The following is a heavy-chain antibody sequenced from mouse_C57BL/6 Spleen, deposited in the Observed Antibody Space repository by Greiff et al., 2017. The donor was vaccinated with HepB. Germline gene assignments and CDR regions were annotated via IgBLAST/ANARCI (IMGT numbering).Heavy chain of an antibody. J-gene: IGHJ3*01. CDR1: GYTFTSYW. Sequence: QVQLQQPGAELVKPGASVKLSCKASGYTFTSYWMQWVKQRPGQGLEWIGEIDPSDSYTNYNQKFKGKATLTVDTSSSTAYMQLSSLTSEDSAVYYCARKEIYYDYAWFAYWGQGTLVTVSA. D-gene: IGHD2-4*01. V-gene: IGHV1-50*01. CDR3: ARKEIYYDYAWFAY. CDR2: IDPSDSYT.